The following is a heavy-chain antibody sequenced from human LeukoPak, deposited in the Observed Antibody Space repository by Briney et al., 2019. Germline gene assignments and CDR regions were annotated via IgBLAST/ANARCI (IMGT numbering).Heavy chain of an antibody. CDR2: ISNDGSSK. CDR3: ARDGWPGSSYYRPFDY. D-gene: IGHD6-13*01. Sequence: PGGSLRLSCAASGFTFSSYAMHWVRQAPGKGLDWVAIISNDGSSKYYAASVKGRFAISRDNSKNTLYLQMSSLRAEDTAVYYCARDGWPGSSYYRPFDYWGQGTLVTVSS. J-gene: IGHJ4*02. V-gene: IGHV3-30*09. CDR1: GFTFSSYA.